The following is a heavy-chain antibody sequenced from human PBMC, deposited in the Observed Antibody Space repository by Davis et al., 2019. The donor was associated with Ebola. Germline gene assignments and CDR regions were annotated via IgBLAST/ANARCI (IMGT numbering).Heavy chain of an antibody. V-gene: IGHV4-34*01. CDR2: ISHHGIA. CDR3: ARPLNDYGDYWYFDL. J-gene: IGHJ2*01. D-gene: IGHD4-17*01. Sequence: GSLRLSCAVYGGSFSGYYWSWIRQSPGKGLEWMGEISHHGIASYNPSLKSRVTISVDTSKNQFSLKLSSVTAADTAVYYCARPLNDYGDYWYFDLWGRGTLVTVSS. CDR1: GGSFSGYY.